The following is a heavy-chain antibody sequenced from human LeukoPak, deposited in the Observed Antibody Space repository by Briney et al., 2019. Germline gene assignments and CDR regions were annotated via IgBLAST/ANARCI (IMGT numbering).Heavy chain of an antibody. Sequence: ASVKVSCKASGYTFTSYGISWVRQAPGQGLEWMGWISAYNGNTNYAQKLQGRVTMTTDTSTSTAYMEPRSLRSDDTAVYYCAVLWFGESNFDYWGQGTLVTVSS. CDR3: AVLWFGESNFDY. CDR2: ISAYNGNT. D-gene: IGHD3-10*01. J-gene: IGHJ4*02. CDR1: GYTFTSYG. V-gene: IGHV1-18*01.